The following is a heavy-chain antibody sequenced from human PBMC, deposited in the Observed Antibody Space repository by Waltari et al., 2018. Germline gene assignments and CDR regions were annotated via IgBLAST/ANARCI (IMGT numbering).Heavy chain of an antibody. Sequence: QVQLQESGPGLVKPSETLSLTCTVSGYSISSGYYWGWIRQPPGKGLEWIGSIYHSGSTYYTPSLKSRVTISVDTSKNQFSLKLSSVTAADTAVYYCAREVRYSSSSGWFDPWGQGTLVTVSS. CDR1: GYSISSGYY. V-gene: IGHV4-38-2*02. D-gene: IGHD6-6*01. J-gene: IGHJ5*02. CDR2: IYHSGST. CDR3: AREVRYSSSSGWFDP.